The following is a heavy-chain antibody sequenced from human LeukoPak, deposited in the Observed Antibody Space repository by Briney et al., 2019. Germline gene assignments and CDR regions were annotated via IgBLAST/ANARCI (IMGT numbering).Heavy chain of an antibody. CDR1: GGTIRGYY. J-gene: IGHJ3*02. CDR2: VCYSGNT. Sequence: SETLSLTCSVFGGTIRGYYWSWIRQPPGKGLEWIGYVCYSGNTNYNPSLKSRVTISLDTSKNQFSLKLRSVTAADTAVYYCARDTRDAFDIWGRGTMVTVSS. V-gene: IGHV4-59*01. CDR3: ARDTRDAFDI.